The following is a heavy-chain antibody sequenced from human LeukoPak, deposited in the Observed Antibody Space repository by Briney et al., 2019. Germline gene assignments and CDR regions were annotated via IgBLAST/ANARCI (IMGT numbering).Heavy chain of an antibody. Sequence: GGSLRLSCAASGFTFSSFWMSWVRQAPGKGLEWVANMKQDGSQKYYVDSVKGRFTISRDNVQNPLYLQMNSLRAEDTAVYYCARGDYFASGSYSDSWGQGILVTVSS. J-gene: IGHJ4*02. D-gene: IGHD3-10*01. CDR3: ARGDYFASGSYSDS. V-gene: IGHV3-7*01. CDR1: GFTFSSFW. CDR2: MKQDGSQK.